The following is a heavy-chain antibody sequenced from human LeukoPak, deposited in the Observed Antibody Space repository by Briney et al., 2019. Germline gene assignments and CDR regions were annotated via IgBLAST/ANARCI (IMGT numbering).Heavy chain of an antibody. V-gene: IGHV3-53*01. J-gene: IGHJ4*02. CDR1: EFSVSSNY. CDR3: ARGRFSGPDDY. D-gene: IGHD6-19*01. CDR2: IYSGGAT. Sequence: PGGSLRLSCAVSEFSVSSNYMSWVRQAPGKGLEWVSVIYSGGATYYADSVRGRFTISRDNSKNMVSLQMTSLGAKDTAVYYCARGRFSGPDDYWGQGTLVTVSS.